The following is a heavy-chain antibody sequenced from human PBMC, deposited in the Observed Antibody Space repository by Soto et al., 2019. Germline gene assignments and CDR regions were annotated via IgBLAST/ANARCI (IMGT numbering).Heavy chain of an antibody. CDR1: GGSFSGYY. Sequence: SETLSLTCAVYGGSFSGYYWSWIRQPPGKGLEWIGYIYYSGSTNYNPSLKSRVTISVDTSKNQFSLKLSSVTAADTAVYYCARDRWADYGDYNYHYYFMDVWGKGTTVTGSS. V-gene: IGHV4-59*01. D-gene: IGHD4-17*01. J-gene: IGHJ6*03. CDR3: ARDRWADYGDYNYHYYFMDV. CDR2: IYYSGST.